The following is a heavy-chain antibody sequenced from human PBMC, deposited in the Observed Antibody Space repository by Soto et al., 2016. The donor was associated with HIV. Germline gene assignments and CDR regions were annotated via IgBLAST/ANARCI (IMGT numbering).Heavy chain of an antibody. Sequence: EVQLVETGGGVIQPGESLRLSCAASGFIVSSNYMSWVRQAPGEGLEWVSVIYSGGDTYYADSVKGRFTISRDTSENMLFLQMDSLRADDTAVYYCARRGGMSYWGQGTLVTVSS. J-gene: IGHJ4*02. V-gene: IGHV3-53*02. CDR3: ARRGGMSY. CDR1: GFIVSSNY. CDR2: IYSGGDT.